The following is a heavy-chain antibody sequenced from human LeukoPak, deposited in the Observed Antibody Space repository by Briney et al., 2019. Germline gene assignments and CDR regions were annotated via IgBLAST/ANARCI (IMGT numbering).Heavy chain of an antibody. D-gene: IGHD5-18*01. CDR3: ARGAPRGYSYGYFFGGYRFDP. J-gene: IGHJ5*02. CDR1: GGSFSGYY. V-gene: IGHV4-34*01. Sequence: SETLSLTCAVYGGSFSGYYWSWIRQPPGKGLEWIGEINHSGSTNYNPSLKSRVTISVDTSKNQFSLKLSSVTAADTAVYYCARGAPRGYSYGYFFGGYRFDPWGQGTLVTVSS. CDR2: INHSGST.